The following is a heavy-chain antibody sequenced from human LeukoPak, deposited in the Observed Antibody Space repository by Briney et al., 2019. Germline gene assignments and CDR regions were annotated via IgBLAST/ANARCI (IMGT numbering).Heavy chain of an antibody. D-gene: IGHD3-22*01. V-gene: IGHV3-7*01. Sequence: GGPWRFPVAASASTFQPFCGTGSGRPPGRGWGGWAIINQVGSETYYVGSLRGRFTISRDNAKSSLFLQMNSLRAEDTAVYYCARYYDGSANDDAFDIWGQGTMVTVSS. CDR1: ASTFQPF. CDR2: INQVGSET. J-gene: IGHJ3*02. CDR3: ARYYDGSANDDAFDI.